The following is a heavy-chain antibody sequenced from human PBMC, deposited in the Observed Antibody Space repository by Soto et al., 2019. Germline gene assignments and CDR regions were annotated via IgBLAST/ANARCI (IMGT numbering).Heavy chain of an antibody. D-gene: IGHD2-2*01. CDR2: IKQDGSEK. Sequence: PGGSLRLSCAASGFTFSSYWMSWVRQAPGKGLEWVANIKQDGSEKYYVDSVKGRLTISRDNAKNSLYLQMNSLRAEDTAVYYCARDDAPAPAANCYYYGMDVWGQGTTVTVSS. J-gene: IGHJ6*02. CDR1: GFTFSSYW. CDR3: ARDDAPAPAANCYYYGMDV. V-gene: IGHV3-7*01.